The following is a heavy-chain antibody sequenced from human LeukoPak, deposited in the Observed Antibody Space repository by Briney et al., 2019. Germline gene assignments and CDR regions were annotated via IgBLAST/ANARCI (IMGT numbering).Heavy chain of an antibody. D-gene: IGHD3-9*01. CDR1: GGSISSSNW. J-gene: IGHJ6*04. V-gene: IGHV4-4*02. Sequence: PSETLSLTCAVSGGSISSSNWWSSIRQPPGKGLGWIGKIYHSGSTNYNPSLKSRITISVDKAKTQLSLNLSSVTAADTAVYYCARWVDPHYDILTGYSPLGMDVWGKGTTVTVSS. CDR2: IYHSGST. CDR3: ARWVDPHYDILTGYSPLGMDV.